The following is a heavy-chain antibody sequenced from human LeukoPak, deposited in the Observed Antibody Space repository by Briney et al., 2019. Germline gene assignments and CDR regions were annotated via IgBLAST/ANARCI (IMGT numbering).Heavy chain of an antibody. CDR1: GFPFSSYW. D-gene: IGHD3/OR15-3a*01. CDR3: AREVDGPLDY. V-gene: IGHV3-74*01. CDR2: INTDGSST. J-gene: IGHJ4*02. Sequence: GGSLRLPWAAPGFPFSSYWRHWFRQAPGRGLVWVSRINTDGSSTSYADSVKGRFTISRDNAKNTLYLQMNSLRAEDTAVYYCAREVDGPLDYWGQGTLVTVSS.